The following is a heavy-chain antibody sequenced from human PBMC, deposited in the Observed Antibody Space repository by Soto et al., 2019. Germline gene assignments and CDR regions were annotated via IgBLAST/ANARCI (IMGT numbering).Heavy chain of an antibody. V-gene: IGHV4-34*01. J-gene: IGHJ6*02. Sequence: SETLSLTCAVYGGSFSGYYWSWIRQPPGKGLEWIGEINHSGSTNHNPSLKSRVTMAIDTSKNQFSLNLTSVTAADTAVYYCARGLSSYYYYGMDVWGQGTTVTVSS. CDR1: GGSFSGYY. CDR3: ARGLSSYYYYGMDV. CDR2: INHSGST.